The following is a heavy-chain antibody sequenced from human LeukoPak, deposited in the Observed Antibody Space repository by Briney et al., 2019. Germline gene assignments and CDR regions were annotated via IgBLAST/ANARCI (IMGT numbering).Heavy chain of an antibody. CDR3: ARSSGLFLTGYYPEY. CDR1: GFTLSSFA. J-gene: IGHJ4*02. D-gene: IGHD3-9*01. Sequence: GSLRILFAGFGFTLSSFAMNWVRQGPRQGLEWVSAISSRGGNIYYANSVKGRFTISRDSSTNTLFLHMSSLRAEDTAVYYCARSSGLFLTGYYPEYWGQGTLVAVSS. CDR2: ISSRGGNI. V-gene: IGHV3-23*01.